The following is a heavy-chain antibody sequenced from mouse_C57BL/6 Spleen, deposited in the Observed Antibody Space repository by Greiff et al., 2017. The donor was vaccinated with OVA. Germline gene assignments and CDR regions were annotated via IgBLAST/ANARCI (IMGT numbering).Heavy chain of an antibody. CDR1: GFTFSDYG. D-gene: IGHD2-1*01. V-gene: IGHV5-17*01. Sequence: DVQLQESGGGLVKPGGSLKLSCAASGFTFSDYGMHWVRQAPEKGLEWVAYISSGSSTIYYADTVKGRFTISRDNAKNTLFLQMTSLRSEDTAMYYCARDYGNCWGQGTLVTVSA. CDR2: ISSGSSTI. J-gene: IGHJ3*01. CDR3: ARDYGNC.